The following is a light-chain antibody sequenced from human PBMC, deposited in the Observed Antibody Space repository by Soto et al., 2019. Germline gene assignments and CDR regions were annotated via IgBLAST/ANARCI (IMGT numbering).Light chain of an antibody. CDR2: DNI. CDR3: QSYDSSLSGSVV. Sequence: QSVLTQPPSVSGAPGQRVTISCTGSSSNIGAGYDVHWYQQLPGTAPKLLIYDNINRPSGVPDRISGSKSGTSASLAITGLQAEDEADYYCQSYDSSLSGSVVFGGGTKFTVL. V-gene: IGLV1-40*01. J-gene: IGLJ2*01. CDR1: SSNIGAGYD.